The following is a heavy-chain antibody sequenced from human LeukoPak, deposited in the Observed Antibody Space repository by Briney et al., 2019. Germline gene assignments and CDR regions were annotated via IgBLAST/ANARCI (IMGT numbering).Heavy chain of an antibody. CDR1: GGSISSYY. CDR2: IYYSGST. Sequence: PSETLSLTCTVSGGSISSYYWSWIRQPPGKGLEWIGYIYYSGSTNHNPSLKSRVTISVDTSKNQFSLKLSSVTAADTAVYCCARVNSGSYFLDYWGQGTLVTVSS. V-gene: IGHV4-59*01. J-gene: IGHJ4*02. CDR3: ARVNSGSYFLDY. D-gene: IGHD1-26*01.